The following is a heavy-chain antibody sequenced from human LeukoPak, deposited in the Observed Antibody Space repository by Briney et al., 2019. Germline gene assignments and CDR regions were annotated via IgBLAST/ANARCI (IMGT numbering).Heavy chain of an antibody. J-gene: IGHJ3*02. D-gene: IGHD1-26*01. CDR2: INHSGST. CDR3: ARGLPSFVWDPDAFDI. Sequence: SEILSLTCAVYGGSFNGYYWSWIRQPPGKGLEWIGEINHSGSTNYNPSLKSRVAISVGTSKNQFSLKLSSVTAADTAVYYCARGLPSFVWDPDAFDIWGQGTMVTVSS. V-gene: IGHV4-34*01. CDR1: GGSFNGYY.